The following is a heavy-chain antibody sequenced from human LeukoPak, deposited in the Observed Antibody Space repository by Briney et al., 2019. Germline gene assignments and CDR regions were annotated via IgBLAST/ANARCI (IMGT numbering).Heavy chain of an antibody. Sequence: ASVKVSCKASGDTFTRYGITWVRQAPGQGLEWMGWISAYNGNTNYAQKFQGRLTVTTDTSTNTAYMELRSLRPDDTAVYYCARDFFHGHCSGLTCFLLDSWGQGSLVTVSS. CDR1: GDTFTRYG. CDR2: ISAYNGNT. CDR3: ARDFFHGHCSGLTCFLLDS. V-gene: IGHV1-18*01. D-gene: IGHD2-15*01. J-gene: IGHJ4*02.